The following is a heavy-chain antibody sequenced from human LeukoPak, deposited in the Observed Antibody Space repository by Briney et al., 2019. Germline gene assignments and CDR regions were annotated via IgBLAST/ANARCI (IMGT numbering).Heavy chain of an antibody. Sequence: GESLKISCQGSGYSFASYWIGWVRQMPGKGLEWMGIIYPGDSDTRYSPSFQGHVTISADKSISTAYLQWSSLKASDTAMYYCASLTFHYYDSSGYSSRDYWGQGTLVTVSS. V-gene: IGHV5-51*01. CDR3: ASLTFHYYDSSGYSSRDY. CDR1: GYSFASYW. D-gene: IGHD3-22*01. J-gene: IGHJ4*02. CDR2: IYPGDSDT.